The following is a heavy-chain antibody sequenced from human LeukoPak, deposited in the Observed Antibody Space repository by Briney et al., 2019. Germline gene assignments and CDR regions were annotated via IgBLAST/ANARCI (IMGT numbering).Heavy chain of an antibody. CDR2: ISSSGSTK. D-gene: IGHD3-22*01. CDR3: ARDSDYSR. V-gene: IGHV3-48*03. J-gene: IGHJ4*02. Sequence: PGGSLRLSCAASGFTFSSYAMTWVRQAPGKGLEWVSYISSSGSTKYYADSVKGRFTISRDNAKNSLYLQMNSLRAEDTAVYYCARDSDYSRWGQGTLVTVSS. CDR1: GFTFSSYA.